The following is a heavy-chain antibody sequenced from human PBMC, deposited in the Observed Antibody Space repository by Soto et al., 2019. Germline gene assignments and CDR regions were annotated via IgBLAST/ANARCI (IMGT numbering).Heavy chain of an antibody. CDR3: ARHWLVPAAMGWFDP. Sequence: SETLSLTCTVSGGSISSSSYYWGWIRQPPGKGLEWIGSIYYSGSTYYNPSLKSRVTISVDTSKNQFSLKLSSVTAADTAVYYCARHWLVPAAMGWFDPWGQGTLVTVSS. CDR2: IYYSGST. V-gene: IGHV4-39*01. CDR1: GGSISSSSYY. D-gene: IGHD2-2*01. J-gene: IGHJ5*02.